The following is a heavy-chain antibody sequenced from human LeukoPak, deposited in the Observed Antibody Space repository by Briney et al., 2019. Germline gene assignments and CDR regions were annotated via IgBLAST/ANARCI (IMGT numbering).Heavy chain of an antibody. CDR2: ISYDGSNK. CDR1: GFPFSSYG. Sequence: GRSLRLSCAASGFPFSSYGMHWVRQAPGKGLEWVAVISYDGSNKYYEDSVKGRFTISRDNSKNTLYLQMNSLRAEDTAVYYCAKVGSQETIEVAGPYFDYWGQGSLVTVSS. J-gene: IGHJ4*02. D-gene: IGHD6-19*01. CDR3: AKVGSQETIEVAGPYFDY. V-gene: IGHV3-30*18.